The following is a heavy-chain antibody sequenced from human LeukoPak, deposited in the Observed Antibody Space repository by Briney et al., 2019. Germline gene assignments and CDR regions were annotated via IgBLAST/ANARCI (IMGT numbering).Heavy chain of an antibody. Sequence: PSETLSPTCAVYGGSFSGYYWSWIRQPPGKGLEWIGEINHSGSTNYNPSLKSRVTISVDASKNQFSLKLSSVTAADTAVYYCARGGDTPFDYWGQGTLVTVSS. CDR3: ARGGDTPFDY. CDR1: GGSFSGYY. J-gene: IGHJ4*02. D-gene: IGHD5-18*01. V-gene: IGHV4-34*01. CDR2: INHSGST.